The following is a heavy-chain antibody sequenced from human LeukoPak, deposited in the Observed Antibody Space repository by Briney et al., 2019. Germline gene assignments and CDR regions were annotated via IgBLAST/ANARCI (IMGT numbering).Heavy chain of an antibody. D-gene: IGHD3-22*01. CDR1: GGSISSGGYY. J-gene: IGHJ4*02. CDR3: ARGAPYDSSGYND. Sequence: PSETLSLTCTVSGGSISSGGYYWSWIRQHPGKGLEWIGYIYYSGSTYYNPSLKSRVTISVDTSKNQFSLKLSSVTAADTAVYYCARGAPYDSSGYNDWGQGTLVTVSS. V-gene: IGHV4-31*03. CDR2: IYYSGST.